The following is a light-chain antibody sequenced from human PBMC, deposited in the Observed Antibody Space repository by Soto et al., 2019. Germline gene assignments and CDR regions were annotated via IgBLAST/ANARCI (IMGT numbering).Light chain of an antibody. V-gene: IGKV1-8*01. Sequence: AIRMTQSPSSFSASTGDRVTITCRASQGISSYLAWYQQKPGKAPTLLIYAASTLQSGVPSRFSGSGSGTDFTLTISCLQSEDFATDYCQQYYSYPPITFGQGTRLEIK. CDR2: AAS. J-gene: IGKJ5*01. CDR1: QGISSY. CDR3: QQYYSYPPIT.